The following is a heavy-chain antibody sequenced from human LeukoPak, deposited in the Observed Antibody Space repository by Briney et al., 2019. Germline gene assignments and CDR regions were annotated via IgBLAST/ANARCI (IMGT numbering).Heavy chain of an antibody. J-gene: IGHJ4*02. CDR3: ARPRAAVGATPSFDY. CDR1: GGTFNSYA. D-gene: IGHD1-26*01. Sequence: SVKVSCKASGGTFNSYAISWVRQAPGQGLEWMGGIIPIFGTANYAQKFQGRVTITADESTSTAYMELSSLRSEDTAVYYCARPRAAVGATPSFDYWGQGTLVTVSS. CDR2: IIPIFGTA. V-gene: IGHV1-69*13.